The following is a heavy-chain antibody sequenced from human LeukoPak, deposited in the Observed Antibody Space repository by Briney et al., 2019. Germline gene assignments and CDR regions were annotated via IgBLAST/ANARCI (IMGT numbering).Heavy chain of an antibody. Sequence: GASVKVSCKASGYTFTSYYMHWVRQAPGQGLEWMGIINPSGGSTSYAQKFQGRVTMTRDTSTSTVYMELSRLRSDDTAVYYCAREAVAGRRFDYWGQGTLVTVSS. CDR2: INPSGGST. V-gene: IGHV1-46*01. J-gene: IGHJ4*02. CDR3: AREAVAGRRFDY. CDR1: GYTFTSYY. D-gene: IGHD6-19*01.